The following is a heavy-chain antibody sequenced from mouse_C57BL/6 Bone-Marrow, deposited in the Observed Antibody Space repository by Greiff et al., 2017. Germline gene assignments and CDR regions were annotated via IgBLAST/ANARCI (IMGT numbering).Heavy chain of an antibody. V-gene: IGHV1-54*01. CDR1: GYAFTNYL. Sequence: QVQLKQSGAELVRPGTSVKVSCKASGYAFTNYLIEWVKQRPGQGLEWIGVINPGSGGTNYNEKFKGKATLTADKSSSTAYMQLSSRTSEDAAVYFCASSYYYGSSPYWYFDVWGTGTTVTVSS. J-gene: IGHJ1*03. CDR3: ASSYYYGSSPYWYFDV. CDR2: INPGSGGT. D-gene: IGHD1-1*01.